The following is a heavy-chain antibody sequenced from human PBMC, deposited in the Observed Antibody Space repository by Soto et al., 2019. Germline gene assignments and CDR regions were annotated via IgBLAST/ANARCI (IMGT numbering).Heavy chain of an antibody. V-gene: IGHV1-2*02. CDR1: GYTFTGYY. CDR3: AREVAAMVTSTADYFDY. Sequence: GASVKVSCKASGYTFTGYYMHWVRQAPGQGLEWMGWINPNSGGTNYAQKFQGRVTMTRDTSISTAYMELSRLRSDDTAVYYCAREVAAMVTSTADYFDYWGQGTLVTVSS. CDR2: INPNSGGT. J-gene: IGHJ4*02. D-gene: IGHD5-18*01.